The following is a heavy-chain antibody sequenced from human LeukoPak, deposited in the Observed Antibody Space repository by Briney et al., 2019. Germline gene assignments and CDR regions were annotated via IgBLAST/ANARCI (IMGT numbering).Heavy chain of an antibody. CDR3: ASSSLVVPAAAKYHYYGMDV. V-gene: IGHV4-34*01. CDR1: GGSFSGYY. CDR2: INHSGST. J-gene: IGHJ6*02. Sequence: PSETLSLTCAVYGGSFSGYYWSWIRQPPGKGLEWIGEINHSGSTNYNPSLKSRVTISVDTSKNQFSLKLSSVAAADTAVYYCASSSLVVPAAAKYHYYGMDVWGQETTVTVSS. D-gene: IGHD2-2*01.